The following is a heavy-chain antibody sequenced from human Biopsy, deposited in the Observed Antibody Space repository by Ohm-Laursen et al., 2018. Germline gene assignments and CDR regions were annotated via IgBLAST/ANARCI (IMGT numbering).Heavy chain of an antibody. Sequence: SLRLSCSASGFTFSHYWMNWVRQAPGKGLECVAIINEDGTKTFYVDSVKGRFTISRGNAKNSLYLDMNSLRAEDTAVYYCARDGGWGRFVHWGQGTLASVSS. J-gene: IGHJ4*02. CDR2: INEDGTKT. CDR1: GFTFSHYW. CDR3: ARDGGWGRFVH. V-gene: IGHV3-7*01. D-gene: IGHD7-27*01.